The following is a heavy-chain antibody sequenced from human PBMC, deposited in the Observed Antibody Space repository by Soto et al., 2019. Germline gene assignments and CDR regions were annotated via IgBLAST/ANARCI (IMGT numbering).Heavy chain of an antibody. D-gene: IGHD6-6*01. CDR3: ARNLGLVRGSDYYYGMDV. J-gene: IGHJ6*02. CDR1: GYSFTVYY. Sequence: QAQLVQSGAEVTKPGASVKVSCEASGYSFTVYYIHWVRQAPGQGLEWMGWVNPNTGGTKYAQKFQGTVTMTRDTSITTAYLELRSLRSDDTAVYYCARNLGLVRGSDYYYGMDVWGQGTTVTVSS. CDR2: VNPNTGGT. V-gene: IGHV1-2*02.